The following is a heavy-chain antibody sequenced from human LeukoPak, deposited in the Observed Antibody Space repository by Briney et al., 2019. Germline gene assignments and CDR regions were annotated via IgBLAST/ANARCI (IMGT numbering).Heavy chain of an antibody. CDR3: ARGDGGEVDH. J-gene: IGHJ4*02. Sequence: GGSLRLSCAASGFTFNKFPMHWVRQAPGKGLEWMAAVSSDGNIKNYADSVKGRFTISRGNFKNTLYLQMNSLGPEDAAVYYCARGDGGEVDHWGQGTLVTVSS. CDR2: VSSDGNIK. CDR1: GFTFNKFP. D-gene: IGHD3-16*01. V-gene: IGHV3-30-3*01.